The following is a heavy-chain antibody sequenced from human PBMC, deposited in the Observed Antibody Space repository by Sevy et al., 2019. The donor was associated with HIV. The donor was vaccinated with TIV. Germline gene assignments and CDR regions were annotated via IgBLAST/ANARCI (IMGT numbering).Heavy chain of an antibody. CDR2: INGGGDST. Sequence: GGSLRLSCEASGFIFSSYAMSWVRQAPGKGLEWVSGINGGGDSTWYADSVKGRFTNSRDNSKKVLYLQMNSLRAEDTAFYYCAKDYYGVGGYYFDYWGQGTLVTVSS. V-gene: IGHV3-23*01. CDR1: GFIFSSYA. D-gene: IGHD4-17*01. J-gene: IGHJ4*02. CDR3: AKDYYGVGGYYFDY.